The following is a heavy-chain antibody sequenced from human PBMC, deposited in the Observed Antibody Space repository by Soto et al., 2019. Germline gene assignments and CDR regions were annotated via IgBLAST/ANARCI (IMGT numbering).Heavy chain of an antibody. CDR1: GGSISSYY. Sequence: SETLSLTCTVSGGSISSYYWSWIRQPPGRGLEWIGYIYYTGSTNYNPSLKSRVTISVDTSKNRFYLKLSSVTAADTAVYYCARDGYTLTPNYYYGMDVWGQGTTVTVSS. V-gene: IGHV4-59*01. CDR2: IYYTGST. J-gene: IGHJ6*02. CDR3: ARDGYTLTPNYYYGMDV. D-gene: IGHD4-4*01.